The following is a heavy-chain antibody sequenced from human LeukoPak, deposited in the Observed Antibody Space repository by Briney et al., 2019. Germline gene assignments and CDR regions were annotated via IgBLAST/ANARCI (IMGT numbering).Heavy chain of an antibody. CDR2: IRYDGSNK. CDR3: AKVRPLDSSPSDF. Sequence: GGSLRLFCSASGFTFSSYGMHWVRQAPGKGLEWVAFIRYDGSNKYYADSVKGRFTISRDNSKNTLYLQMISMRAEDTAVYYCAKVRPLDSSPSDFWGQGTLVTVSS. V-gene: IGHV3-30*02. CDR1: GFTFSSYG. D-gene: IGHD3-22*01. J-gene: IGHJ4*02.